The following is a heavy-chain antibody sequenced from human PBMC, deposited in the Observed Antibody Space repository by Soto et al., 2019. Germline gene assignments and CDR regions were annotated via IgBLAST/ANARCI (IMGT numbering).Heavy chain of an antibody. V-gene: IGHV4-61*01. CDR2: ISYTGST. J-gene: IGHJ5*02. CDR1: GGSVSSGTFF. CDR3: ARGDALNWLDP. Sequence: PSETLSLTCSLSGGSVSSGTFFWSWIRQPPGKGLEWIGYISYTGSTSYNPSLKSRVTISTDTSKNLFSLKLTSVTAADTAIYYCARGDALNWLDPWGQGTLVTVSS.